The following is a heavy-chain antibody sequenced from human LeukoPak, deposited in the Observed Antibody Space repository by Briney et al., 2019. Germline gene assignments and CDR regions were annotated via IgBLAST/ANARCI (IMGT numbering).Heavy chain of an antibody. J-gene: IGHJ4*02. CDR2: IWYDGSNK. CDR3: ARDWGKGDY. V-gene: IGHV3-33*01. CDR1: GFTFSSYG. Sequence: PGRSLRLSCAASGFTFSSYGMHWVRQAPGKGLEWVSLIWYDGSNKYYAASVKGRFTISRDNSKNTLYLQMNSLRAEDTAVYYCARDWGKGDYWGQGTLVTVSS. D-gene: IGHD3-16*01.